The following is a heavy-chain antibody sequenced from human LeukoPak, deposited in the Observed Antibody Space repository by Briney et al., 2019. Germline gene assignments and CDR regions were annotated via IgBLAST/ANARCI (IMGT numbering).Heavy chain of an antibody. D-gene: IGHD5-18*01. CDR3: AKEGDTALVTGYFDL. J-gene: IGHJ2*01. CDR2: IIPIFGTA. Sequence: GASVKVSCKASGGTFGSYVISWVRQAPGQGLDWTGGIIPIFGTAHYAQKFQGRLTITADESTSTVYMEMSSLRSEDTAMYYCAKEGDTALVTGYFDLWGRGTLVTVSS. V-gene: IGHV1-69*13. CDR1: GGTFGSYV.